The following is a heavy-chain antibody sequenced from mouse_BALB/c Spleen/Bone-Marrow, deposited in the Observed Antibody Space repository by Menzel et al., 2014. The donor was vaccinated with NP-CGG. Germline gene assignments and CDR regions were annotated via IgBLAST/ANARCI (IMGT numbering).Heavy chain of an antibody. Sequence: EVKLVESGGGLVQPGGPRKLSCAASGFTFSGFGMHWVRQAPEKGLEWVAYISSGSSTIFYADTVKGRFTISRDNPKNTLFLQMTSLRSEDTAMYYCTRGGNWEDFDYWGQGTTLTVSS. CDR2: ISSGSSTI. V-gene: IGHV5-17*02. D-gene: IGHD4-1*01. CDR3: TRGGNWEDFDY. CDR1: GFTFSGFG. J-gene: IGHJ2*01.